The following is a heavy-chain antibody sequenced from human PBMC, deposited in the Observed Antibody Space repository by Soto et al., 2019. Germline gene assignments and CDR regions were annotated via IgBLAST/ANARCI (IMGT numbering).Heavy chain of an antibody. CDR1: GGSITSGNYY. CDR2: IHSNGKT. Sequence: QVQLQESGPGLVKPSQTLSLTCAASGGSITSGNYYWSWNRKDPGKGLEWIGYIHSNGKTYYNPSLKSRVTMSLDTSKNQFSLRLSSVTAADTAVYYCARGHCSGGDCPNWFDPWGQGTLGTVSS. D-gene: IGHD2-15*01. CDR3: ARGHCSGGDCPNWFDP. V-gene: IGHV4-31*11. J-gene: IGHJ5*02.